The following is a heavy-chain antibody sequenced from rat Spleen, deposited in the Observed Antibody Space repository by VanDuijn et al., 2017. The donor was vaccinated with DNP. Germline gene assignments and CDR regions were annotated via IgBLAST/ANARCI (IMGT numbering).Heavy chain of an antibody. D-gene: IGHD1-11*01. CDR3: AKGPNYGGWSDYFDY. Sequence: EVKLVESGGGLVQPGKSLKLSCAASGFIFFDYWMGWVRQAPGKGLKWIGEINKDSSRINYNTSLRDKFTISRDNVQNTLYLQMSQLGSEDTAIYYCAKGPNYGGWSDYFDYWGQGVMVTVSS. CDR2: INKDSSRI. CDR1: GFIFFDYW. V-gene: IGHV4-2*01. J-gene: IGHJ2*01.